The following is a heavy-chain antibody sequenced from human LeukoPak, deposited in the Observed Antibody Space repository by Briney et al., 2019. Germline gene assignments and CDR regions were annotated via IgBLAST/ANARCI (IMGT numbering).Heavy chain of an antibody. V-gene: IGHV3-23*01. D-gene: IGHD6-19*01. CDR1: GLTFGDYA. J-gene: IGHJ4*02. CDR3: ASIEQWLAIN. Sequence: GGSLRLSCTVSGLTFGDYAMSWVRQAPGKGLEWVSAISGSGGSTYYADSVKGRFTISRDNSKNTLYLQMNSLRAEDTAVYYCASIEQWLAINWGQGTLVTVSS. CDR2: ISGSGGST.